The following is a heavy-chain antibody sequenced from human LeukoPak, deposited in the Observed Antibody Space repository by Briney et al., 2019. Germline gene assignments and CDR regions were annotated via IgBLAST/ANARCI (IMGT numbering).Heavy chain of an antibody. J-gene: IGHJ4*02. V-gene: IGHV3-30*02. CDR2: VRFDGSDK. CDR1: RFSFNSYG. CDR3: ARSNRGRQQLVPSDY. Sequence: GGSLRLSCEASRFSFNSYGMHWVRQAPGRGLEWVAFVRFDGSDKYYADSVKGRFTISRDNSKNTLYLQMNSLRTEDTAVYYCARSNRGRQQLVPSDYWGQGTLVTVSS. D-gene: IGHD6-13*01.